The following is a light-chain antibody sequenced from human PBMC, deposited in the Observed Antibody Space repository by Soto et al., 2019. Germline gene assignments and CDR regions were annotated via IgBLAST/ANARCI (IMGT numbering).Light chain of an antibody. CDR1: QDISNY. V-gene: IGKV1-33*01. CDR3: QQYDNLLWT. J-gene: IGKJ1*01. CDR2: HAS. Sequence: DIQMTQSPSSLSASVGDRVTITCQASQDISNYLNWYQQKPGRAPKLLIYHASNLEIGVPSRFSGSGSGTDFTFTISSLQPEDIATYYCQQYDNLLWTFGQGTKVEIK.